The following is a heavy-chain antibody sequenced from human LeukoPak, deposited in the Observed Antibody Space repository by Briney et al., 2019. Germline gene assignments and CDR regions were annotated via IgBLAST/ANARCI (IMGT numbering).Heavy chain of an antibody. Sequence: GGSLRLSCAASGFTFSSYGMSWVRQAPGKGLEWVSVIGGRDGSTYYADSVKGRFTISRDNSKNTLYVQMNSLRAEDAAVYYCAKGHYYGSGSLDYWGQGTLVAVSS. CDR2: IGGRDGST. D-gene: IGHD3-10*01. CDR1: GFTFSSYG. CDR3: AKGHYYGSGSLDY. V-gene: IGHV3-23*01. J-gene: IGHJ4*02.